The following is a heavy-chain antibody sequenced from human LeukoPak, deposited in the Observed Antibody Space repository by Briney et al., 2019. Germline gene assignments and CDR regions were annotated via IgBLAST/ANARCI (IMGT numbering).Heavy chain of an antibody. CDR3: VRVGRGQLRGAFDI. CDR1: GGSFSGYY. J-gene: IGHJ3*02. Sequence: KPSETLSLTCAVYGGSFSGYYWSWIRQPPGKGLEWIGEINHSGSTNYNPSLKSRVTISVGTSKNQFSLKLSSVTAADTAVYYCVRVGRGQLRGAFDIWGQGTMVTVSS. D-gene: IGHD1-1*01. V-gene: IGHV4-34*01. CDR2: INHSGST.